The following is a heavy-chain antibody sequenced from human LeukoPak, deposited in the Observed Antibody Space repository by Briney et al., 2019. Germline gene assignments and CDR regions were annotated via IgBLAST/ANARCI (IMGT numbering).Heavy chain of an antibody. Sequence: ASVKVSCKVSGYTFTGYYMHWLRQAPGQGLGWMGWVNPNNGGTNYAQRFQGRVTMTRDTSISTAYMELSRLRFDDTAVYYCASGPSLGTTHPYFDYWGQGTLVTVSS. J-gene: IGHJ4*02. CDR3: ASGPSLGTTHPYFDY. CDR1: GYTFTGYY. CDR2: VNPNNGGT. D-gene: IGHD2-15*01. V-gene: IGHV1-2*02.